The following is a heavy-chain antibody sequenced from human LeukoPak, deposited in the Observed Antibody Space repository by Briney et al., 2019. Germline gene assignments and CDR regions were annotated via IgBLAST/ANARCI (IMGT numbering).Heavy chain of an antibody. V-gene: IGHV4-4*07. J-gene: IGHJ4*02. Sequence: SETLSLTCSVSGDNIANYYWTWIRQPAGKGLEWIGRVFSTGNTNYNPSLKSRVTISVDTSKNQFSLKLSSVTAADTAVYYCARHPPHGYCSGGSCYSGSFDYWGQGTLVTVSS. D-gene: IGHD2-15*01. CDR2: VFSTGNT. CDR3: ARHPPHGYCSGGSCYSGSFDY. CDR1: GDNIANYY.